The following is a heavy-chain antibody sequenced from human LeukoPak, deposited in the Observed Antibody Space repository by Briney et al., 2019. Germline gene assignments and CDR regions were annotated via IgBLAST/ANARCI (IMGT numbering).Heavy chain of an antibody. CDR3: ASHSIAAAGTGYFQH. J-gene: IGHJ1*01. V-gene: IGHV4-59*01. CDR2: FHNSGTS. D-gene: IGHD6-13*01. CDR1: DDSISDYY. Sequence: SETLSLTCTVSDDSISDYYRGWIRQPPGKGLEWIGYFHNSGTSTYNPSLKSRVTISVDTSKNQFSLKLSSVTAADTAVYYCASHSIAAAGTGYFQHWGQGTLVTVSS.